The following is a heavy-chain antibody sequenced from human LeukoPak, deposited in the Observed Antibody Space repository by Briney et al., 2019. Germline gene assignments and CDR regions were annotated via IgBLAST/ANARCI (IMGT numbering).Heavy chain of an antibody. Sequence: GASVKVSCKXSGYTFTSYDINWVRQATRQGLEWMGWMNPNSGNTGYAQKFQGRVTMTRNTSISTAYMELSSLRSEDTAVYYCARGGPMGTGVDYWGQGTLVTVSS. D-gene: IGHD7-27*01. V-gene: IGHV1-8*01. CDR3: ARGGPMGTGVDY. J-gene: IGHJ4*02. CDR2: MNPNSGNT. CDR1: GYTFTSYD.